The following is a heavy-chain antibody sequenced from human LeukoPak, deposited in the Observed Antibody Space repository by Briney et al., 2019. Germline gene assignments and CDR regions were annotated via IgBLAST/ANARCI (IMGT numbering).Heavy chain of an antibody. D-gene: IGHD3-3*01. CDR3: ARVSYHDFWSGYSLDY. J-gene: IGHJ4*02. CDR1: GFTFSSYE. Sequence: QAGGSLRLSCAASGFTFSSYEMNWVRQAPGKGLEWVSYISSSGSTIYYADSVKGRFTISRDNAKNSLYLQMNSLRAEDTAVYYCARVSYHDFWSGYSLDYWGQGTLVTVSS. V-gene: IGHV3-48*03. CDR2: ISSSGSTI.